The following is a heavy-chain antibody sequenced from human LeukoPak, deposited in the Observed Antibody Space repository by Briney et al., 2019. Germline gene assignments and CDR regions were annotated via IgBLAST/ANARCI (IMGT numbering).Heavy chain of an antibody. CDR1: GASMSNYY. V-gene: IGHV4-4*07. CDR3: ARLNVGGGTFFDD. CDR2: VFPSGNT. J-gene: IGHJ4*02. Sequence: SETLSLTCTVSGASMSNYYWGWIRQSAGKGLEWIGRVFPSGNTHYSPSLKSQVSISVDTSKNHFSLGLSSVTAADTAVYYCARLNVGGGTFFDDWGQGTLVTVSS. D-gene: IGHD1-26*01.